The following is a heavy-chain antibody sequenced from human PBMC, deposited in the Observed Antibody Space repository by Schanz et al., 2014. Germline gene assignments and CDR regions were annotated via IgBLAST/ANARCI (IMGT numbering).Heavy chain of an antibody. D-gene: IGHD4-17*01. CDR3: ARPRFDYGEVDY. CDR2: IWNNGVTK. CDR1: GFSLNTYG. V-gene: IGHV3-33*01. Sequence: VQLLESGGGVVQFGRSLILSCSVSGFSLNTYGIHWFRQPAGKGLEWVAVIWNNGVTKYYADSVRGRFTISRDRFQNTLYLRMSSLRAEDTAVYYCARPRFDYGEVDYWGQGTLVTVSS. J-gene: IGHJ4*02.